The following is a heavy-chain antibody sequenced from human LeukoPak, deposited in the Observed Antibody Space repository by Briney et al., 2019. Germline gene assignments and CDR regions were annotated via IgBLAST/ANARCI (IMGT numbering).Heavy chain of an antibody. CDR1: VDTIRGFV. CDR3: TRGDDFLAAYNYMDV. CDR2: INTLSGTT. V-gene: IGHV1-69*05. J-gene: IGHJ6*03. Sequence: GASVKVSCKSSVDTIRGFVINWVRQAPGEGLEWMGRINTLSGTTNYTQKFQGRVTMTTDESTTTVFMELSRLTSEDTAVYYCTRGDDFLAAYNYMDVWGKGSSVIVSS. D-gene: IGHD3-9*01.